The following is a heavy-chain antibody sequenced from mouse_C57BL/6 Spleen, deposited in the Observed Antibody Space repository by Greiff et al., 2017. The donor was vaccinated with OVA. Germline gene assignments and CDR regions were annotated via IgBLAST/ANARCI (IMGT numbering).Heavy chain of an antibody. D-gene: IGHD1-1*01. CDR2: LWSGGST. V-gene: IGHV2-4*01. CDR1: GFSLTSYG. CDR3: ANHYYGSSHYWYFDV. J-gene: IGHJ1*03. Sequence: VMLVESGPGLVQPSQSLSITCTVSGFSLTSYGVHWVRQPPGKGLEWLGVLWSGGSTDYNAAFISRLSISKDNSKSQVFFKMNSLQADDTAIYYCANHYYGSSHYWYFDVWGTGTTVTVSS.